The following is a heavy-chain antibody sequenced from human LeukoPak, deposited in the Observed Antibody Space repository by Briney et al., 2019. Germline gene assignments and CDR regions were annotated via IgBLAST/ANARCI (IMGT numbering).Heavy chain of an antibody. CDR1: GYTFTSYY. J-gene: IGHJ5*02. D-gene: IGHD5-12*01. CDR2: INPSGGST. CDR3: ARDWGISHSGYSGYDSPHNWFDP. V-gene: IGHV1-46*01. Sequence: VASVKVSCKASGYTFTSYYMHWVRQAPGQGLEWMGIINPSGGSTSYAQKFQGRVTMTRDTSTSTVYMELSSLRSEDTAVYYCARDWGISHSGYSGYDSPHNWFDPWGQGTLVTVSS.